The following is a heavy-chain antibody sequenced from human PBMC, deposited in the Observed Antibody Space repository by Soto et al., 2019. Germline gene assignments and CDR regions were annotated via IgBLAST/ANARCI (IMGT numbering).Heavy chain of an antibody. V-gene: IGHV4-59*08. Sequence: QVQLQESGPGLVKPSETLSLTCTVSGVSISSYYWSWIRQPPGKGLEWIGYFYYSGSTNYNPSLRSRITISIDASKNQFSLKLSSVTAADTAVYYCARSENGHYCSGSYIDYWGQGTLVTVSS. CDR2: FYYSGST. D-gene: IGHD3-10*01. CDR3: ARSENGHYCSGSYIDY. J-gene: IGHJ4*02. CDR1: GVSISSYY.